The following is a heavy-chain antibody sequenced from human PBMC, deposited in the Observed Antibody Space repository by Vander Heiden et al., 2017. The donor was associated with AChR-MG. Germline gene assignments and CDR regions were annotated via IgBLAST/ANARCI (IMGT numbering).Heavy chain of an antibody. Sequence: VQLVQSGAEVKKPGSAVKVSCKASGGTFSSYAISWVRQAPGQGLEWMGRIIPILGIANYAQKFQGRVTITADKSTSTAYMELSSLRSEDTAVYYCARGGYSGYDIDYWGQGTLVTVSS. J-gene: IGHJ4*02. D-gene: IGHD5-12*01. V-gene: IGHV1-69*04. CDR3: ARGGYSGYDIDY. CDR2: IIPILGIA. CDR1: GGTFSSYA.